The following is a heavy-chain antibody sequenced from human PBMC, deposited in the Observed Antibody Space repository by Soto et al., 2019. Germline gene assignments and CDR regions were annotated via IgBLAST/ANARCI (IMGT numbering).Heavy chain of an antibody. CDR1: GYSFSSHW. CDR2: IYPDDSDT. J-gene: IGHJ6*02. Sequence: PGESLKISCKGSGYSFSSHWIVWVRQMPGKGLEWMGIIYPDDSDTRYSLSFQGQVTISADKSIRTAYLQWSSLKASDTAMYYCASRPRLEGGVDVWGQGTTVTVSS. V-gene: IGHV5-51*01. CDR3: ASRPRLEGGVDV. D-gene: IGHD3-3*01.